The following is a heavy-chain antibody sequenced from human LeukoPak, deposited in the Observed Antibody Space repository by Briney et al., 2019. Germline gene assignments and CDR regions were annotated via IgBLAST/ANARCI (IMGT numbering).Heavy chain of an antibody. D-gene: IGHD4-17*01. J-gene: IGHJ4*02. CDR1: GFTFSTYN. Sequence: PGGSLRLSCAASGFTFSTYNMIWVRQAPGKGLERVSSISGSSSYTNYADSVKGRLTISRDNAKNSLYLQMNSLRVEDTAVYYCARGGDYGDYVFDHWGQGTLVTVSS. CDR3: ARGGDYGDYVFDH. CDR2: ISGSSSYT. V-gene: IGHV3-21*01.